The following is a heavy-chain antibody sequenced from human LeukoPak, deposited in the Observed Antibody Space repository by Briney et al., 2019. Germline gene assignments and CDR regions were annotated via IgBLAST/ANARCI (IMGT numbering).Heavy chain of an antibody. D-gene: IGHD3-10*01. Sequence: QPGGSLRLSCAASGFTFSSYGMHWVRQAPDKGLEWVAVIWYDGSNKYYADSVKGRFTISRDNSKNTLYLQMNSLRAEDTAVYYCALEGTSRAFDIWGQGTMVTVSS. V-gene: IGHV3-33*08. CDR3: ALEGTSRAFDI. J-gene: IGHJ3*02. CDR1: GFTFSSYG. CDR2: IWYDGSNK.